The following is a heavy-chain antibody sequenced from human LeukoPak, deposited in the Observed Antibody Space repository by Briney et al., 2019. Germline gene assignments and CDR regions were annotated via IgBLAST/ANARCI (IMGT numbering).Heavy chain of an antibody. CDR3: ARDKMGGFDY. D-gene: IGHD3-16*01. Sequence: SETLSLTCTVSGGSISSSSYYWGWIRQPPGKGLEWIGSIYYSGSTYYNPSLKSRVTISLETSKNQFSLKLTSVTAADTAVYYCARDKMGGFDYWGQGTLVTVSS. J-gene: IGHJ4*02. CDR2: IYYSGST. CDR1: GGSISSSSYY. V-gene: IGHV4-39*07.